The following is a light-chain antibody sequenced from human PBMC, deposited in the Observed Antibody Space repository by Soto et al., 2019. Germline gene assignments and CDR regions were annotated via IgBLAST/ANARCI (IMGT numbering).Light chain of an antibody. Sequence: EIVLTQSPATLSLSPGERATLSCRASQSVSSSYLAWYQQKPGQAPRLLISGASTRATGTPARFIGSGSGTDFTLTISSLQSEDFAIYHCQQYERWPPWTFGQGTKVDIK. CDR2: GAS. CDR3: QQYERWPPWT. J-gene: IGKJ1*01. CDR1: QSVSSSY. V-gene: IGKV3D-7*01.